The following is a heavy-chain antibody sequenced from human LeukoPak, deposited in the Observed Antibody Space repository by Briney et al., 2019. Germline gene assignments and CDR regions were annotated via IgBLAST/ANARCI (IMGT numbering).Heavy chain of an antibody. V-gene: IGHV3-21*01. CDR1: GFTFSSYA. J-gene: IGHJ6*02. D-gene: IGHD2-21*02. Sequence: PGGSLRLSCAASGFTFSSYAMSWVRQAPGKGLEWVSSISSSSSYIYYADSVKGRFTISRDNAKNSLYLQMNSLRAEDTAVYYCARDFHIVVVTATYYYGMDVWGQGTTVTVSS. CDR2: ISSSSSYI. CDR3: ARDFHIVVVTATYYYGMDV.